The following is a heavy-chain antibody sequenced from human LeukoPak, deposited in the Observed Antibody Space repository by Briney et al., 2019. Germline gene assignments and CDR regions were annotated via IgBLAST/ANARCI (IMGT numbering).Heavy chain of an antibody. CDR1: GFTFSNAW. J-gene: IGHJ5*02. D-gene: IGHD2-2*01. Sequence: GGSLRLSCAASGFTFSNAWMSWVRQAPGKGLEWVGRIKSKTDGGTADYAAPVKGRFTISRDDSKNTLYLQMNSLKTEDTAVYYCTTETHIVVVLPNWFDPWGQGTLVTVSS. V-gene: IGHV3-15*01. CDR2: IKSKTDGGTA. CDR3: TTETHIVVVLPNWFDP.